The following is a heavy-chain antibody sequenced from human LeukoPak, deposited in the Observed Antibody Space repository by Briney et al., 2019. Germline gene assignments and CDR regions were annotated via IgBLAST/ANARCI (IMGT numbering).Heavy chain of an antibody. V-gene: IGHV3-21*01. CDR3: ARAFTTWFDP. CDR2: ISSSSSYI. CDR1: GFTFSSYS. D-gene: IGHD3-3*01. J-gene: IGHJ5*02. Sequence: GGSLRLSCAASGFTFSSYSMNWVRQAPGKGLEWVSSISSSSSYIYYADSVKGRFTISRDNAENSLYLQMNSLRAEDTAVYYCARAFTTWFDPWGQGTLVTVSS.